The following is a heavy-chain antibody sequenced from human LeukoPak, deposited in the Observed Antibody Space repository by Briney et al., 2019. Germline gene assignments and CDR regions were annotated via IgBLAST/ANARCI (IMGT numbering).Heavy chain of an antibody. CDR1: GFTFSSYA. CDR2: ISGSGGST. D-gene: IGHD2-2*01. J-gene: IGHJ4*02. V-gene: IGHV3-23*01. Sequence: PGGSLRLSCAASGFTFSSYAMSWVRQAPGKGLEWVSAISGSGGSTYYADSVKGRFTISRDNSKNTLYLQMNSLRAEDTAVYYCASSSTSYTHYFDYWGQGTLVTVSS. CDR3: ASSSTSYTHYFDY.